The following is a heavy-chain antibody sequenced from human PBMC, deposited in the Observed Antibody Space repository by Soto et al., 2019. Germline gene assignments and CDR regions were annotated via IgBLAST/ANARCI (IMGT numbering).Heavy chain of an antibody. CDR3: ARDVSSGYCHWIDP. CDR1: GGSISGADYY. V-gene: IGHV4-31*03. CDR2: IYYTGSA. J-gene: IGHJ5*02. Sequence: SETLSLTCTVSGGSISGADYYWTWIRQHPGKGLEWIGYIYYTGSAYYNPSLQSRVIMSVDTSKKYFSLKLSSVTAADTAVYYCARDVSSGYCHWIDPWGQGTLVTVSS. D-gene: IGHD3-22*01.